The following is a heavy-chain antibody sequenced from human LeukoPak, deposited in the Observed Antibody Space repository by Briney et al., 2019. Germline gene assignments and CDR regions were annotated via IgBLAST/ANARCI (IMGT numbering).Heavy chain of an antibody. CDR2: IYSDNT. J-gene: IGHJ6*03. CDR3: AKDGLGGFGDYMDV. Sequence: GGSLRLSCTVSGFTVSSNSMSWVRQAPGKGLEWVSFIYSDNTHYSDSVKGRFTISRDNSKNTLYLQMNSLRAEDTAVYYCAKDGLGGFGDYMDVWGKGTTVTISS. D-gene: IGHD3-10*01. CDR1: GFTVSSNS. V-gene: IGHV3-66*03.